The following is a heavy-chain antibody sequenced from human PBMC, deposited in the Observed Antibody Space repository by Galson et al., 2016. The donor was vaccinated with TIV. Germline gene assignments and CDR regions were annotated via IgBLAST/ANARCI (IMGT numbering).Heavy chain of an antibody. CDR1: GVTFSYFA. CDR2: IVPMFGTT. Sequence: SCKASGVTFSYFAFSWARQAPGQGLEWMGGIVPMFGTTNYAQKFQGRVTITRDTSASTAYMELSSLRSEDTAVYYCARDPGYFVYWGQGTLVTVSS. V-gene: IGHV1-69*05. J-gene: IGHJ4*02. D-gene: IGHD1-1*01. CDR3: ARDPGYFVY.